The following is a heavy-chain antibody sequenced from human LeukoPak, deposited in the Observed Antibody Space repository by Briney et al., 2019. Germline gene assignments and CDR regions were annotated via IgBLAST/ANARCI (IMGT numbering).Heavy chain of an antibody. CDR3: ARDISGSYSRRILDP. D-gene: IGHD1-26*01. V-gene: IGHV4-30-4*01. J-gene: IGHJ5*02. Sequence: SETLSLTCTVSGGSISSGDYYWSWIRQPPGKGLEWIGYIYYSGSTYYNPSLKSRVTISVDTSKNQFSLKLSSVTAADTAVYYCARDISGSYSRRILDPWGQGTLVTVSS. CDR1: GGSISSGDYY. CDR2: IYYSGST.